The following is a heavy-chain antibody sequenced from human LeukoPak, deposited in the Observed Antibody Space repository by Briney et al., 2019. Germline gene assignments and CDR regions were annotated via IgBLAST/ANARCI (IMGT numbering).Heavy chain of an antibody. CDR1: GYTFSSHA. D-gene: IGHD2-2*01. CDR3: AKDPYGTRYFDY. CDR2: LSGSGYNT. V-gene: IGHV3-23*01. J-gene: IGHJ4*02. Sequence: GGSLRLSCAASGYTFSSHALSCVRHAPGKGLEWVSSLSGSGYNTYYADSVKGRFTISRDNSKNTVYLQMNSLRAEDTAVYYCAKDPYGTRYFDYWGQGTLVTVSS.